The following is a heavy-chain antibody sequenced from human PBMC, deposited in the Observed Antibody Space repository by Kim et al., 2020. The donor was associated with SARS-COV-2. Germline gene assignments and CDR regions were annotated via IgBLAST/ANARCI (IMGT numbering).Heavy chain of an antibody. V-gene: IGHV3-74*01. Sequence: ADSEKGRFTISTDNAKSTLYLQMNSLRAEDTAVYYCTRDPDYSKGASFDYWGQGTLVTVSS. D-gene: IGHD4-4*01. J-gene: IGHJ4*02. CDR3: TRDPDYSKGASFDY.